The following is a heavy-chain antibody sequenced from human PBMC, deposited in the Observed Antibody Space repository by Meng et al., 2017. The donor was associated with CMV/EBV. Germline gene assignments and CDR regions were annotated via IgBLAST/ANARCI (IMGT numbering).Heavy chain of an antibody. CDR2: IYYSGST. D-gene: IGHD1-14*01. J-gene: IGHJ4*02. V-gene: IGHV4-30-4*08. CDR3: ARVTSRVAGAFDY. CDR1: GGSISSGDYY. Sequence: QVQLEWSGPGLVKPSQTLSLTCTVSGGSISSGDYYWSWIRQPPGKGLEWIGYIYYSGSTYYNPSLKSRVTISVDTSKNQFSLKLSSVTAADTAVYYCARVTSRVAGAFDYWGQGTLVTVSS.